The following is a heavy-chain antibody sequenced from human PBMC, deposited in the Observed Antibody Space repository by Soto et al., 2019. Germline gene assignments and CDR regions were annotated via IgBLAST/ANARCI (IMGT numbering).Heavy chain of an antibody. V-gene: IGHV4-30-4*01. CDR2: IYHNGST. CDR1: GGSITSVDSY. J-gene: IGHJ4*02. CDR3: ARARMPHYFDY. D-gene: IGHD2-15*01. Sequence: PSETLSLTCTVSGGSITSVDSYWSWIRQSPGKGLEWIGFIYHNGSTYYNKSLKSRLTKSIDTSKNQNSMNLSSVTAADTAVYYCARARMPHYFDYWGQGTLVTVSS.